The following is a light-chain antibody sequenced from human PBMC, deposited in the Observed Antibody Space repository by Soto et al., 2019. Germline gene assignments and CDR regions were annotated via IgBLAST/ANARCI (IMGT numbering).Light chain of an antibody. CDR2: DAS. Sequence: EIVMTQSPATLSVSPGERATLSCRASQGVSSNLAWYQQKPGQAPRLLIYDASNRATGIPARFSGSGSGTDFTLTISSLQSEDFAVYYCQQRSSWPLTFGGGTRLEIK. V-gene: IGKV3-11*01. CDR1: QGVSSN. CDR3: QQRSSWPLT. J-gene: IGKJ5*01.